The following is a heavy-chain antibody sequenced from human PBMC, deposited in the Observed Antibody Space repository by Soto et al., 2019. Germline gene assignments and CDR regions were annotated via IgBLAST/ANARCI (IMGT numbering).Heavy chain of an antibody. V-gene: IGHV1-69*13. Sequence: SVKVSCKASGGTFSSYAISWVRQAPGQGLEWMGGIIPIFGTANYAQKFQGRVTITADESTSTAYMELSSLRSEDTAVYYCARDGSGYVDYYYYGMDVWGQGTTVTVSS. CDR3: ARDGSGYVDYYYYGMDV. CDR1: GGTFSSYA. CDR2: IIPIFGTA. D-gene: IGHD3-22*01. J-gene: IGHJ6*02.